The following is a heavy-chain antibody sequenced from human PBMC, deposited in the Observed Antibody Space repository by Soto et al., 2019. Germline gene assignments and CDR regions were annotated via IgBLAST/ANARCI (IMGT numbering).Heavy chain of an antibody. J-gene: IGHJ4*02. Sequence: ASVKVSCKVSGYTLTELSIHWVRQAPRKGLEWMGGFDPEDGETIYAQKFQGRVTMTEDTSTDTAYMELSSPRSEDTAVYYCGTALFHLLVFDYWGQGTRVTVSS. CDR2: FDPEDGET. D-gene: IGHD6-13*01. CDR3: GTALFHLLVFDY. V-gene: IGHV1-24*01. CDR1: GYTLTELS.